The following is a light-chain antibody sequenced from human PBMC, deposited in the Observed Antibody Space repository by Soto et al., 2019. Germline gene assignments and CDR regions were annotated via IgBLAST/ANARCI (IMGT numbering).Light chain of an antibody. CDR3: QQLKSYTS. CDR2: VAS. CDR1: QDISSY. V-gene: IGKV1-9*01. J-gene: IGKJ2*01. Sequence: DIQLTQSPSFLSASVGDRVTITCRASQDISSYLAWYQQKAGKAPKLLIYVASTLQSVIPSRFSGSGSGTDFTLTISSLQTEDFATYYCQQLKSYTSFGQGTKLEFK.